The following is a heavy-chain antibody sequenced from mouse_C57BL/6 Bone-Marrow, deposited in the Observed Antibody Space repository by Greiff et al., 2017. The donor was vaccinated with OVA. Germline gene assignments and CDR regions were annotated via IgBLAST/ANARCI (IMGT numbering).Heavy chain of an antibody. CDR3: ARSDDYGSSHY. CDR1: GYTFTDYY. CDR2: INPNNGGT. D-gene: IGHD1-1*01. V-gene: IGHV1-26*01. Sequence: VQLQQSGPELVKPGASVKISCKASGYTFTDYYMNWVKQSHGKSLEWIGDINPNNGGTSYNQKFKGKATLTVDKSSSTAYMELRSLTSEDSAVYYCARSDDYGSSHYWGQGTLVTVSA. J-gene: IGHJ3*01.